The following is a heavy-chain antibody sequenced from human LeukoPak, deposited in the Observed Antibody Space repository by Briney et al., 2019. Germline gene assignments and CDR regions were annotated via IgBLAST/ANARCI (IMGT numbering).Heavy chain of an antibody. D-gene: IGHD7-27*01. CDR3: ARIKTVDVALDY. CDR2: IDWDDDK. Sequence: ESGPALVEPTQTLTLTCPFSGFSLTNSGIRVNWLRQPPGKPLEWLARIDWDDDKYYSTSLKTRLTISKDTSKNQVVLRMTNMDPVDTATYYCARIKTVDVALDYWGQGTLVTVSS. CDR1: GFSLTNSGIR. J-gene: IGHJ4*02. V-gene: IGHV2-70*04.